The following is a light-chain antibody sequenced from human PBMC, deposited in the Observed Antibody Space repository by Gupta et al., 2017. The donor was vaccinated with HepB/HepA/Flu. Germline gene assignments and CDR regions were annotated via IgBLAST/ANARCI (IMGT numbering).Light chain of an antibody. CDR3: QQEHSTPWT. V-gene: IGKV4-1*01. Sequence: DIVMTQSPDSLAVSLGERATINCKSSQTVLYSISKNRNYLAWYQQKPGQPPKVLIYWASTREYGVPDRFSGSGSETNFTLTISSLEAEDVAVYYCQQEHSTPWTFGQGTKVEIK. CDR2: WAS. J-gene: IGKJ1*01. CDR1: QTVLYSISKNRNY.